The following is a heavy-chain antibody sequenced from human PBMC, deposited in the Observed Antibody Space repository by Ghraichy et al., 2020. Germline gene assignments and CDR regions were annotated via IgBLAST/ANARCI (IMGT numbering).Heavy chain of an antibody. CDR3: ARSKWGYHYYGMDV. CDR2: VSDSGRS. J-gene: IGHJ6*02. CDR1: GGSVSSGGYY. D-gene: IGHD7-27*01. V-gene: IGHV4-61*08. Sequence: SETLSLICTVSGGSVSSGGYYWSWIRQPPGKGLEWIGYVSDSGRSTYNPSLTSRVAISIDTSKDQFSLKLRYVTAADTAVYYCARSKWGYHYYGMDVWGQGTTVTVSS.